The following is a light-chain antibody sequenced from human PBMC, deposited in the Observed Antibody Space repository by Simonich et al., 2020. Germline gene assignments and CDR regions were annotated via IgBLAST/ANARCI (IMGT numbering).Light chain of an antibody. Sequence: QSVLTQPPSASGTPGQRVTISCSGSSPNIGSNYVYWYQQRPGTAPKLLIYRNNQRPSGVPDRFSGSKSGTSASLAISGLRSEDEADYYCAAWDDGLSGVFGGGTKLTVL. CDR3: AAWDDGLSGV. CDR2: RNN. V-gene: IGLV1-47*01. CDR1: SPNIGSNY. J-gene: IGLJ3*02.